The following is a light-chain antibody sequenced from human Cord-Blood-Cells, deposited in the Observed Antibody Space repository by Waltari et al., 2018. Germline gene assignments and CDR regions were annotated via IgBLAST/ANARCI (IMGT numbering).Light chain of an antibody. CDR2: GVS. J-gene: IGLJ3*02. Sequence: QSALTQPASVSGSPGQSITISCTGTSSDVGGYNYVSWYQQHPGKAPKLMIYGVSKRPSGVSNRVAGSKSGNTASLTISGLQAEDEADYYCSSYTSSSTSWVFGGGTKLTVL. CDR1: SSDVGGYNY. V-gene: IGLV2-14*01. CDR3: SSYTSSSTSWV.